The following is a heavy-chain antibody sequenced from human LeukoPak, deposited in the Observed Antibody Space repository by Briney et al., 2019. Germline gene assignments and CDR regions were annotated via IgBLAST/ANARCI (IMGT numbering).Heavy chain of an antibody. J-gene: IGHJ4*02. CDR3: TTDLGDYGSYLRE. CDR1: GFTFNNAW. V-gene: IGHV3-15*01. D-gene: IGHD4-11*01. CDR2: IKSKTAGGTT. Sequence: PGGSLRLSCAASGFTFNNAWMSWIRQAPGKGLEWVGRIKSKTAGGTTDYPALVKGRFVISRDDSKNMLFLQMNSLKTEDTALYYCTTDLGDYGSYLREWGQGTLVTVSS.